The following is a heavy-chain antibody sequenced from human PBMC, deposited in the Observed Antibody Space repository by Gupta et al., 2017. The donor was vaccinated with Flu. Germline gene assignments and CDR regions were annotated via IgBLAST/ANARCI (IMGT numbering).Heavy chain of an antibody. CDR2: KPPYGSI. Sequence: QLQLQESGPGLVKPSETLSLPCTVSGDYISSSPYSWGWVRPSPGSGLGCGGTKPPYGSIFYNPTLVSRVTISVDTSKNQFSLNLSSLTVADTAVYYCARLPTGYPNWFDPWGQGTLVIVSS. CDR3: ARLPTGYPNWFDP. CDR1: GDYISSSPYS. D-gene: IGHD3-9*01. V-gene: IGHV4-39*01. J-gene: IGHJ5*02.